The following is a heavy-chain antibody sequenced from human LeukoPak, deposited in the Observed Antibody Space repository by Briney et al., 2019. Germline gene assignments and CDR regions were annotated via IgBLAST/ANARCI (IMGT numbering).Heavy chain of an antibody. V-gene: IGHV1-69*04. D-gene: IGHD3-22*01. CDR2: IIPILGIA. J-gene: IGHJ1*01. CDR1: GGTFSSYA. Sequence: SVKVSCKASGGTFSSYAISWVRQAPGQGLEWMGRIIPILGIANYAQKFQGRVTITADKSASTAYMELSSLRSEDTAVYYCARDRYYDSSGNWGQGTLVTVSS. CDR3: ARDRYYDSSGN.